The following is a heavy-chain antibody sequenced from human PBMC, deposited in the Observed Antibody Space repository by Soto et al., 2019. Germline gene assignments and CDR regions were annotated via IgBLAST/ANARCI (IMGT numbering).Heavy chain of an antibody. CDR3: ANRRGYSGYDQSDYFDY. D-gene: IGHD5-12*01. J-gene: IGHJ4*02. CDR2: ISGSGGST. Sequence: GGSLRLSCAASGFTFSSYAMSWVRQAPGKGLEWVSAISGSGGSTYYADSVKGRFTISRDNSKNTLYLQMNSLRAEDTAVYYCANRRGYSGYDQSDYFDYWGQGTLVTVSS. V-gene: IGHV3-23*01. CDR1: GFTFSSYA.